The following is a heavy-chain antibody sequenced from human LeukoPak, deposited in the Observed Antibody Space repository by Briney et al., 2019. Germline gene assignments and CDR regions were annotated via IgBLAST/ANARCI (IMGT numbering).Heavy chain of an antibody. D-gene: IGHD5-24*01. V-gene: IGHV3-30*18. Sequence: GGSLRLSCAASGFTFSTYGMHWVRQAPGKGLEWVAGLSYDGSQKYYVDSVKGRFIISRDNSKNMLFLEMNSLRAEDTGVYFCAKAWFSLQLRDYWGQGILVTVSS. J-gene: IGHJ4*02. CDR1: GFTFSTYG. CDR2: LSYDGSQK. CDR3: AKAWFSLQLRDY.